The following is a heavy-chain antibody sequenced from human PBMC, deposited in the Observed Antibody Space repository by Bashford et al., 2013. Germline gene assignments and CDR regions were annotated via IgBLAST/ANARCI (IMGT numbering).Heavy chain of an antibody. Sequence: SETLSLTCTVSGAPSELVIIIGVGSASPPEGPGVDWLHLSQWTHLLQPSLKSRVTISKDTSKKQFSLKLRSVTAADTAVYYCARVGTMGVVLNAVDIWGRRDNGHRLL. D-gene: IGHD1/OR15-1a*01. CDR2: LSQWTH. V-gene: IGHV4-30-4*01. CDR3: ARVGTMGVVLNAVDI. J-gene: IGHJ3*02. CDR1: GAPSELVII.